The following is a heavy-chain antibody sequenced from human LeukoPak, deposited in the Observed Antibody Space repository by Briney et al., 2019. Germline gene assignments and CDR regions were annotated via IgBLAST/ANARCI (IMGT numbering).Heavy chain of an antibody. CDR2: IYYSGST. D-gene: IGHD2-21*02. V-gene: IGHV4-39*01. CDR3: ARQSLPWSHTVVVTAISSFDY. J-gene: IGHJ4*02. Sequence: TSETLSLTCTVSGGSISSSGYYWGWIRQPPGKGLEWIGSIYYSGSTYYNPSLKSRVTVSVDTSKNQFSLRLSSATAADTAVYYCARQSLPWSHTVVVTAISSFDYWGQGTLVTVSS. CDR1: GGSISSSGYY.